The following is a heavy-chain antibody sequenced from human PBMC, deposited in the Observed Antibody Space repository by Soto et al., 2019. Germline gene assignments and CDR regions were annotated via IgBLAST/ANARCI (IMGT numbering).Heavy chain of an antibody. CDR1: GFTFSDYY. Sequence: PGGSLRLSCAASGFTFSDYYMSWVRQAPGRGLEWISYSSNSGTFARYATSVKGRSSISRDNANNSLYLEMNSLRVEDTAVYYCARSGDNFNVLDYWGQGTPVTVSS. CDR2: SSNSGTFA. CDR3: ARSGDNFNVLDY. D-gene: IGHD1-1*01. V-gene: IGHV3-11*06. J-gene: IGHJ4*02.